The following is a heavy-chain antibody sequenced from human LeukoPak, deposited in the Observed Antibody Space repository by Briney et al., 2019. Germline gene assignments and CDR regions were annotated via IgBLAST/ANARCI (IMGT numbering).Heavy chain of an antibody. J-gene: IGHJ4*02. CDR2: IYYSGNT. Sequence: SETLSLTCTVSGGSISSYYWSWIRQPPGKGLEWIGYIYYSGNTNYNPSLKSRVTISVDTSKNQFSLKLSSVTAADTAVYYCARYSSGWYSPYYFDYRGQGTLVTVSS. CDR3: ARYSSGWYSPYYFDY. V-gene: IGHV4-59*01. D-gene: IGHD6-19*01. CDR1: GGSISSYY.